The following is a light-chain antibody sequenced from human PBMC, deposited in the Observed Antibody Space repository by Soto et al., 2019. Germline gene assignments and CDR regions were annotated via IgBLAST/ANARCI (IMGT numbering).Light chain of an antibody. CDR2: AAS. CDR1: QGIRID. V-gene: IGKV1-17*01. CDR3: LQHNSYPWT. Sequence: DIQMTQSPSSLSASVGDRVTITRRASQGIRIDLGWYQQKPGKAPKRLIYAASSLQSGVPSRFSGSGSGTEFTLTISSLQPEDFATYYCLQHNSYPWTFGQGTKVEIK. J-gene: IGKJ1*01.